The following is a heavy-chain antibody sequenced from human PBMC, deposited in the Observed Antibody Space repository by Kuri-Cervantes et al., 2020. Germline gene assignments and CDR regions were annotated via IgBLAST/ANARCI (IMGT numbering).Heavy chain of an antibody. V-gene: IGHV4-4*02. Sequence: SETLSLTCAVSGGSISSSNWWSWARQPPGKGLEWIGEIYHSGSTNYNPSLKSRVTISVDKSKNQFTLKLSSVAAADTAVYYCARVAAAGDAFDIWCQGTMVTVSS. J-gene: IGHJ3*02. CDR2: IYHSGST. CDR1: GGSISSSNW. D-gene: IGHD1-14*01. CDR3: ARVAAAGDAFDI.